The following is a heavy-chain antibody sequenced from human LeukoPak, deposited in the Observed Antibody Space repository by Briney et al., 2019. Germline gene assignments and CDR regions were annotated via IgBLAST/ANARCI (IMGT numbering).Heavy chain of an antibody. D-gene: IGHD6-13*01. V-gene: IGHV4-34*01. CDR3: ARGKDSSSWYLMYYFDY. CDR2: INHSGST. J-gene: IGHJ4*02. CDR1: GGSFSGYY. Sequence: SETLSLTCAVYGGSFSGYYWSWIRQPPGKGLEWIGEINHSGSTNYNPSLKSRVTISVDTSKNQFSLKLSSVTAADTAVYYCARGKDSSSWYLMYYFDYWGQGTLVTVSS.